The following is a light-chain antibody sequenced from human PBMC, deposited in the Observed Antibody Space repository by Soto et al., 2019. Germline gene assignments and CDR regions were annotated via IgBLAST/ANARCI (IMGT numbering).Light chain of an antibody. CDR1: QSVRSW. V-gene: IGKV1-5*01. CDR3: QQYGSSPPFT. J-gene: IGKJ3*01. Sequence: DIQMTQSPSTLSASVGDRVTITCRASQSVRSWLAWYQQKPGRAPKFLIYDASSLESGVPSRFSGSGSGTEFTLTISNLQPDDFATYYCQQYGSSPPFTFGPGTKVDIK. CDR2: DAS.